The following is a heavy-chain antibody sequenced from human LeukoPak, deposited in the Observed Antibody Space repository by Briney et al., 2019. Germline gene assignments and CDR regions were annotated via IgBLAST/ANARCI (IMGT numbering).Heavy chain of an antibody. D-gene: IGHD1-26*01. V-gene: IGHV4-59*01. CDR3: ARRAIVDWYFDL. CDR2: IYYSGSNSGST. J-gene: IGHJ2*01. CDR1: GGSFTSYY. Sequence: SETLSLTCTMSGGSFTSYYWSWIWQPPGKGLEWIGYIYYSGSNSGSTNYHPSLKSRVTISLDTSKNLYSLKLRSVTAADTAVYYCARRAIVDWYFDLWGRGTLVTVSS.